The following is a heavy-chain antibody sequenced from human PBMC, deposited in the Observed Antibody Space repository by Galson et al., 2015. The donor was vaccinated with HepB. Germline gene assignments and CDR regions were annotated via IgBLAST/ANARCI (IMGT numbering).Heavy chain of an antibody. V-gene: IGHV5-10-1*01. CDR1: GYSFTSYW. CDR3: ATAWTDDQLLFY. J-gene: IGHJ4*02. CDR2: IDPSDSYT. Sequence: QSGAEVKKPGESLRISCKGSGYSFTSYWISWVLQMPGKGLEWMGRIDPSDSYTNYSPSFQGHVTISADKSISTAYLQWSSLKASDTAMYYCATAWTDDQLLFYWGQGTLVTVSS. D-gene: IGHD2-2*01.